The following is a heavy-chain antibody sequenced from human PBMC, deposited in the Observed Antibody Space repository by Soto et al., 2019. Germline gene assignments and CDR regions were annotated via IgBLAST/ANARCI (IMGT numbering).Heavy chain of an antibody. J-gene: IGHJ5*02. CDR2: IKQDGSEK. CDR1: GFTFSSSW. Sequence: GGSLRLSCGASGFTFSSSWMTWVRQAPGKGLEWVANIKQDGSEKYYVDSVKGRFTISRDNAKNSMYLQMNSLRAEDTAVYYCAREVDYCSGGSCYFWFDPWGQGTLVTVS. V-gene: IGHV3-7*01. D-gene: IGHD2-15*01. CDR3: AREVDYCSGGSCYFWFDP.